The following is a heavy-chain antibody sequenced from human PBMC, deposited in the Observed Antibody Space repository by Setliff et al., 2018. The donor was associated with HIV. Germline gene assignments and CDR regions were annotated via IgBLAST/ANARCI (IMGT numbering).Heavy chain of an antibody. CDR2: LHY. V-gene: IGHV4-39*01. J-gene: IGHJ4*02. CDR1: GASINSGSHN. Sequence: SETLSLTCTVSGASINSGSHNWGWIRQPPGKGLEWIATLHYYNPSLKSRLTISVDTSKNQFSLKLSSVTAADTAVYYCARRDGYSYGFYFDYWGQGTLVTVSS. CDR3: ARRDGYSYGFYFDY. D-gene: IGHD5-18*01.